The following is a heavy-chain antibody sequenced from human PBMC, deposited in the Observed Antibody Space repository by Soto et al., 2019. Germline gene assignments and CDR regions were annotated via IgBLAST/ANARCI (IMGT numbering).Heavy chain of an antibody. V-gene: IGHV1-58*02. Sequence: GASVKVSCKASGFTFTSSAMQWVRQARGQRLEWIGWIVVGSGNTNYAQKFQERVTITRDMSTSTAYMELSSLRSEDTAVYYCAGAVAGTLLFDYWGQGTLVTVSS. CDR3: AGAVAGTLLFDY. J-gene: IGHJ4*02. D-gene: IGHD6-19*01. CDR2: IVVGSGNT. CDR1: GFTFTSSA.